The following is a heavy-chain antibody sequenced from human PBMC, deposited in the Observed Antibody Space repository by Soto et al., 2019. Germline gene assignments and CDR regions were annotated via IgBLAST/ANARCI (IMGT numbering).Heavy chain of an antibody. V-gene: IGHV1-8*01. Sequence: ASVKVSCKASGYTFTSYDINWVRQATGQGLEWMGWMNPNSGNTGYAQKFQGRVTMTRNTSISTAYMELSSLRSEDTAVYYCARVWYYGPQDYFDYWGQGTLVTVSS. CDR1: GYTFTSYD. J-gene: IGHJ4*02. D-gene: IGHD3-10*01. CDR3: ARVWYYGPQDYFDY. CDR2: MNPNSGNT.